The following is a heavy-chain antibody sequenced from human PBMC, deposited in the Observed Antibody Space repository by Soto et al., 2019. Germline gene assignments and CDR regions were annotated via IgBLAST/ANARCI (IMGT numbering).Heavy chain of an antibody. CDR1: GFTFSTYA. J-gene: IGHJ6*02. V-gene: IGHV3-30-3*01. CDR3: SRWGLHFSGMDI. D-gene: IGHD3-10*01. CDR2: ISYSGINE. Sequence: HLVESGGGVVQPGRSLILSCTVSGFTFSTYAMHWVRQAPGKGLEWVAAISYSGINEYYAASVKGRFTIFRDNSKSTLYLQMNSLRTEDTAVYYCSRWGLHFSGMDIWGQGTTVTVSS.